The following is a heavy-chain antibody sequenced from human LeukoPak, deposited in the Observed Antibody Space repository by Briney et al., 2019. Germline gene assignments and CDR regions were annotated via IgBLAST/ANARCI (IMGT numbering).Heavy chain of an antibody. CDR3: ARSVRGAFDI. Sequence: PSQTLSRTCTVSGGSSSSGSYYWSWIRQPAGKGVEWIGRIYTSGSTNYNPSLKSRVTISVDTSKNQFSLKLSSVTAADTAVYYCARSVRGAFDIWGQGTMVTVSS. CDR1: GGSSSSGSYY. V-gene: IGHV4-61*02. CDR2: IYTSGST. J-gene: IGHJ3*02.